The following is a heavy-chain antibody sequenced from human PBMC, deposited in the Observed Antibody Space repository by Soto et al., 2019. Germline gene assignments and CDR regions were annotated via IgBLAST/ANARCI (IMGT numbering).Heavy chain of an antibody. J-gene: IGHJ5*02. CDR3: VKDGVPYNGQWDWFDL. Sequence: EVQLLQSGGGLVQPGGSLRLSCAASGFTFSDYAMSWIRQAPGEGLKWVSSIHGPGDSAYYADSVKGRFSVSRDNSESTRFLQMEGLRVDDTAVYYCVKDGVPYNGQWDWFDLWGQGTRVTVSS. CDR2: IHGPGDSA. V-gene: IGHV3-23*01. D-gene: IGHD3-3*01. CDR1: GFTFSDYA.